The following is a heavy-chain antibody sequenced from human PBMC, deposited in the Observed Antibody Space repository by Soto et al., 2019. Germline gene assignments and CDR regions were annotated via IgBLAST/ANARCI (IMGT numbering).Heavy chain of an antibody. V-gene: IGHV1-8*01. CDR1: GYTFTSYD. J-gene: IGHJ4*02. CDR3: ASEVESRRLYY. Sequence: QVQLVQSGAEVKKPGASVKVSCKASGYTFTSYDITCVRQATGQGLEWMGWLNPNSGNTGYAQKFQGSVTLTRNTSISTAYMELSSLRSEATAVYYGASEVESRRLYYGGQGTVVTVAA. CDR2: LNPNSGNT. D-gene: IGHD1-1*01.